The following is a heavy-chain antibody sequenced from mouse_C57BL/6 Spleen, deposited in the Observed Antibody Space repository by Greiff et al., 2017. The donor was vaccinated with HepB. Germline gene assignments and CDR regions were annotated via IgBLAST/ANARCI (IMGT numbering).Heavy chain of an antibody. CDR2: IHPNSGST. J-gene: IGHJ2*01. CDR1: GYTFTSYW. Sequence: QVQLQQPGAELVKPGASVKLSCKASGYTFTSYWMHWVKQRPGQGLEWIGMIHPNSGSTNYNEKFKSKATLTVYKSSSTAYMQLSSLTSEDSAVYYCACNYPYYFDYWGQGTTLTVSS. D-gene: IGHD2-1*01. CDR3: ACNYPYYFDY. V-gene: IGHV1-64*01.